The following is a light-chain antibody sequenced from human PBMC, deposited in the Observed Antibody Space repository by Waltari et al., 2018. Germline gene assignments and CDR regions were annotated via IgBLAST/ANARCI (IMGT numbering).Light chain of an antibody. V-gene: IGLV2-8*01. Sequence: QSALTQPPSASGSPGQSVTISCTGTSSDVGKYNYVSWYQQHPGKAPKLMIYEVNTRPSGVPDRFSASKSGNTASLTVSGLQAEDEADYYCSSYAGNSNWVFGGGTKLTVL. J-gene: IGLJ3*02. CDR1: SSDVGKYNY. CDR2: EVN. CDR3: SSYAGNSNWV.